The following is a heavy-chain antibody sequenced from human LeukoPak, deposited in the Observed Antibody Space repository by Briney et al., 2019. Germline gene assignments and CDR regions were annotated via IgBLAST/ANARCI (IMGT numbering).Heavy chain of an antibody. CDR2: ISGSGGST. V-gene: IGHV3-23*01. J-gene: IGHJ6*02. CDR3: AKEIVVVPASVQPTYYYYGMDV. CDR1: GFTFSSYA. D-gene: IGHD2-2*01. Sequence: GGSLRLSCAASGFTFSSYAMSWVRQAPGKGLEWVSAISGSGGSTYYADSAKGRFTISRDNSKNTLYLQMNSLRAEDTAVYYCAKEIVVVPASVQPTYYYYGMDVWGQGTTVTVSS.